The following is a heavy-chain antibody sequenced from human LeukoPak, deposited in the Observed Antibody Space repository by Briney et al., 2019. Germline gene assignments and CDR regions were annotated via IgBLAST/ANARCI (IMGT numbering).Heavy chain of an antibody. CDR3: ARDRRADSSSHPFFDY. CDR1: GFTFRDYT. CDR2: ISSDGGAT. D-gene: IGHD1-14*01. Sequence: HPGGSLRLSCAASGFTFRDYTMNWVRQTPGKGLEWISAISSDGGATYYTDSVKGRFTISRDNSKNTLYLQMSSLRVDDTAVYYCARDRRADSSSHPFFDYWVQGALVTVSS. V-gene: IGHV3-23*01. J-gene: IGHJ4*02.